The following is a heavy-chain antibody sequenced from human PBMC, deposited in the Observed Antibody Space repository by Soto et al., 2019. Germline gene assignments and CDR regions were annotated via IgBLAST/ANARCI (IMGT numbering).Heavy chain of an antibody. D-gene: IGHD4-4*01. J-gene: IGHJ5*02. CDR1: GFTFSIYW. CDR3: VRVRGTLTTSYWFDP. CDR2: ITADGSST. V-gene: IGHV3-74*03. Sequence: PGGSLRLSCGASGFTFSIYWMHWVRQAPGKGLVWVSRITADGSSTTYADFAKGRFTISRDNAKNTLYLQMNSLRAEDTAVYYCVRVRGTLTTSYWFDPWGQGTLVTVYS.